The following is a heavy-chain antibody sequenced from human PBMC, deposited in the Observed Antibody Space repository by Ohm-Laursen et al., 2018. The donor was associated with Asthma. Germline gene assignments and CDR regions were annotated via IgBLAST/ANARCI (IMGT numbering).Heavy chain of an antibody. CDR3: ARDIGVSGWCVLDFDH. CDR2: IWFDSREE. D-gene: IGHD6-19*01. J-gene: IGHJ4*02. Sequence: SLRLSCSASGFTFSHYGMHWVRQAPGKGLEWVAGIWFDSREEYYTDSVKGRFTISRDKNTLYLQMNSLKAEDTAVYYCARDIGVSGWCVLDFDHWGQGTLVTVSS. V-gene: IGHV3-33*01. CDR1: GFTFSHYG.